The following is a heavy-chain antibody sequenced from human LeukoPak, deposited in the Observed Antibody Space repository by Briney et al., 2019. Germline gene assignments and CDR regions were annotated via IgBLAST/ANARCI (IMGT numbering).Heavy chain of an antibody. V-gene: IGHV4-59*01. D-gene: IGHD3-16*02. CDR1: GGSISSYY. CDR3: ARDSPPLEVYYDYVWGSYRYTHGMDV. Sequence: SETLSLTCTVSGGSISSYYWSWIRQPPGKGLEWIGYIYYSGSTNYNPSLKSRVTISVDTSKNQFSLKLSSVTAADTAVYYCARDSPPLEVYYDYVWGSYRYTHGMDVWGQGTTVTVPS. J-gene: IGHJ6*02. CDR2: IYYSGST.